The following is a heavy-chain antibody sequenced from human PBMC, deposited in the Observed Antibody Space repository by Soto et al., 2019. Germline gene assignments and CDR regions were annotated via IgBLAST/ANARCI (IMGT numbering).Heavy chain of an antibody. Sequence: SETLSLTCSVSGGSISSYDWSWIRQPPGKGLEWIGYIYYSGSTNYNPSLKSRVTISVDTSKDQFSLKLSSVTAADTAVYYCARRYSSAFDIWGQGTMVTVSS. D-gene: IGHD6-13*01. CDR1: GGSISSYD. CDR3: ARRYSSAFDI. V-gene: IGHV4-59*08. CDR2: IYYSGST. J-gene: IGHJ3*02.